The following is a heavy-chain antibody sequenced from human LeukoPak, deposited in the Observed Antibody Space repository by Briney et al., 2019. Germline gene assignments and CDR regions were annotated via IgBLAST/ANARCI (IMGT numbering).Heavy chain of an antibody. V-gene: IGHV3-33*08. D-gene: IGHD3-22*01. CDR3: ARNGQTYYYDSSGYTLDY. CDR1: GFTFSHYG. Sequence: GGSLRLSCAASGFTFSHYGMHWVRQAPGKGLEWVAVIWYDGSNKYYADSVKGRSTISRDNSKNTLYLQMNSLRAEDTAVYYCARNGQTYYYDSSGYTLDYWGQGTLVTVSS. CDR2: IWYDGSNK. J-gene: IGHJ4*02.